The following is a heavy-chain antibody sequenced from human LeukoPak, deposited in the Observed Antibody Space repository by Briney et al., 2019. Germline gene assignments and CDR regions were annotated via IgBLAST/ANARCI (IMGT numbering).Heavy chain of an antibody. CDR1: GGSLNGYY. J-gene: IGHJ4*02. Sequence: SETLSLTCAVYGGSLNGYYWSWIRQSPGKGLEWLGEIDHRGATKYNASLESRVTISLDTPFNQFPLELTSVTAADTAIYYCARGSSYGASGYPYFDHWGQGTLVPVS. CDR2: IDHRGAT. CDR3: ARGSSYGASGYPYFDH. D-gene: IGHD4/OR15-4a*01. V-gene: IGHV4-34*01.